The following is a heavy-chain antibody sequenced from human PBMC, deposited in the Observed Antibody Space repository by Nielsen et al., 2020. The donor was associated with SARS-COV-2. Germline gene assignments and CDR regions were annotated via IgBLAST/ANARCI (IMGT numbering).Heavy chain of an antibody. J-gene: IGHJ4*02. CDR3: ARSRGCSATSCFFDY. CDR2: ISAYNGNT. V-gene: IGHV1-18*01. D-gene: IGHD2-2*01. Sequence: ASVKVSCKASGYTFTSYGISWVRQAPGQGLEWMGWISAYNGNTNYAQKFRGRVTITRDTSASTAYMELSGLSSEDTAVYYCARSRGCSATSCFFDYWGQGALVTVSS. CDR1: GYTFTSYG.